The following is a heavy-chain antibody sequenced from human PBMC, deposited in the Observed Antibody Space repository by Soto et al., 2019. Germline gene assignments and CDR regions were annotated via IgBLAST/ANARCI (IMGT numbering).Heavy chain of an antibody. V-gene: IGHV1-69*13. CDR2: IIPIFGTA. J-gene: IGHJ6*02. CDR3: ARGTTVFGVVSEYYYYGMDV. CDR1: GGTFSSYA. Sequence: SVKVSCKASGGTFSSYAISWVRQAPGQGLEWMGGIIPIFGTANYAQKFQGRVTITADESTSTAYMELSSLRSEDTAVYYCARGTTVFGVVSEYYYYGMDVWGQGTTVTVSS. D-gene: IGHD3-3*01.